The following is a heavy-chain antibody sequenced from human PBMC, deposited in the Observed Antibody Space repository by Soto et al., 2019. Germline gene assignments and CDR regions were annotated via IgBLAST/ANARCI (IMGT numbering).Heavy chain of an antibody. J-gene: IGHJ3*02. CDR1: GYPVTAYY. D-gene: IGHD3-3*01. CDR2: INPATGAA. V-gene: IGHV1-2*02. CDR3: PRGGGVGVAGSAAFDM. Sequence: QLHLVQSGAVVKKPGASVTVSCSASGYPVTAYYMHWVRQAPGRGLEWMGGINPATGAAKYTQTIQGRVTMTRDTSTSTVFMELSGLTSEDTAVFYCPRGGGVGVAGSAAFDMWGQGTLVTVSS.